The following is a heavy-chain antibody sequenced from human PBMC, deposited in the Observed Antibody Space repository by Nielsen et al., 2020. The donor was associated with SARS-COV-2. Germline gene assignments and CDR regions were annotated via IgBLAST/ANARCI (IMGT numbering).Heavy chain of an antibody. CDR3: ARDYYGDYLDGFDI. D-gene: IGHD4-17*01. CDR1: GGSFSDYH. J-gene: IGHJ3*02. Sequence: SETLSLTCAVYGGSFSDYHWTWIRQPPGKGLEWIGSVLHSGNTYYNASLRSRVTISVDTSKNQFSLKLSSVTAADTAVYYCARDYYGDYLDGFDIWGQGTVVAVSS. V-gene: IGHV4-34*12. CDR2: VLHSGNT.